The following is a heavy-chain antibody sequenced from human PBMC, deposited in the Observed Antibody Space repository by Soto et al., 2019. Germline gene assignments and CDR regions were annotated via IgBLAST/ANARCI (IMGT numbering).Heavy chain of an antibody. CDR1: GVQLYITKG. CDR2: IYHSGST. CDR3: ARRVYCTNGVCYYGLDV. Sequence: SEPMSLTRAFCGVQLYITKGLGSVRQTQGKGLESIEEIYHSGSTNYHPSLKSRVTISVDKSKNQFSLKLSSVTDADTAVYYCARRVYCTNGVCYYGLDVWGQGSTVSVLS. J-gene: IGHJ6*01. D-gene: IGHD2-8*01. V-gene: IGHV4-4*02.